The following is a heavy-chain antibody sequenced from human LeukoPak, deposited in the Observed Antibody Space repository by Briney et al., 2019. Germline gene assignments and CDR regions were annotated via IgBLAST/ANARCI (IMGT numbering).Heavy chain of an antibody. Sequence: PSETLPLTCTVSGGSISSSSYYWGWIRQPPGKGLDWIGNVYYSGSTFYNPSLKSRVTISVDTSKNQFSLKLRSVTAADTAIYYCARASFNVVFGNWFDPWGQGTLVTVSS. V-gene: IGHV4-39*01. D-gene: IGHD2-8*01. CDR2: VYYSGST. J-gene: IGHJ5*02. CDR3: ARASFNVVFGNWFDP. CDR1: GGSISSSSYY.